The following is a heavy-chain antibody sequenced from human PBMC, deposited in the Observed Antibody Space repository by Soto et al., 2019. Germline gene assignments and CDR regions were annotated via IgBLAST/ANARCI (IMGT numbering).Heavy chain of an antibody. D-gene: IGHD6-19*01. CDR3: AREESQSVGY. V-gene: IGHV4-34*01. CDR2: INHSGST. CDR1: GGSCSGYD. J-gene: IGHJ4*02. Sequence: SETLCVTCGVDGGSCSGYDGSWIRQTPGKGLEWIGEINHSGSTNYNPSLKSRVTISVDTSKNQFSLKLSSVTAADTAVYYCAREESQSVGYWGQGTLVTVSS.